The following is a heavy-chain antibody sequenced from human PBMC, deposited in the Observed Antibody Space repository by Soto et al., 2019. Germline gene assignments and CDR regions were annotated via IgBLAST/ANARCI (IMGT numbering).Heavy chain of an antibody. D-gene: IGHD2-8*01. CDR2: IWNDGRKE. CDR1: GFTFRTYG. J-gene: IGHJ4*02. V-gene: IGHV3-33*01. CDR3: ARGSWLVGDGTSLDY. Sequence: PGGSLRLSCASSGFTFRTYGMHWVRQAPGKGLEWVALIWNDGRKEEYADSVKGRFTLSRDNSKNTLLLEINSLSAEDTAVYYCARGSWLVGDGTSLDYWGQGTQVIVSA.